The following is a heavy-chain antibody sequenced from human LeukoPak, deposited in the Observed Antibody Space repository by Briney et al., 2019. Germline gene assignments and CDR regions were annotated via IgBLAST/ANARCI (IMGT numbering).Heavy chain of an antibody. V-gene: IGHV4-39*07. Sequence: SGTLSLTCSVSGGSISSGTDYWGWIRQPPGKGLEWIGSIYYSGSIYYNPSLKSRVTISVDTSKNQFSLKLSSVTAADTAVYYCARGAKDYGSGSYGLDWGQGTLVTVSS. CDR1: GGSISSGTDY. CDR2: IYYSGSI. CDR3: ARGAKDYGSGSYGLD. J-gene: IGHJ4*02. D-gene: IGHD3-10*01.